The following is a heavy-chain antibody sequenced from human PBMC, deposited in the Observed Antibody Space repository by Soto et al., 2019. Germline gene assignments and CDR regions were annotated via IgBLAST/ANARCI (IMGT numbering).Heavy chain of an antibody. CDR1: GGSISTYY. Sequence: SETLSLTCTVSGGSISTYYWSWIRQPPGKGLEWVGYVYYTGRTDYNPSLKSRVFISLDTSKNQFSLNLSSVTAADTAIYYCARHLSKAVGSWFDPWGQGTLVTVSS. CDR2: VYYTGRT. V-gene: IGHV4-59*08. CDR3: ARHLSKAVGSWFDP. D-gene: IGHD6-19*01. J-gene: IGHJ5*02.